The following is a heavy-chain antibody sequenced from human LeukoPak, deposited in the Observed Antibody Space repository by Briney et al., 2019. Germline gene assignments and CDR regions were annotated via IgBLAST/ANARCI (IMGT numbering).Heavy chain of an antibody. CDR2: IRYDGSNQ. D-gene: IGHD2-2*01. CDR3: AKGSYCSSTSCYFGWFDP. CDR1: GFTFSSYG. V-gene: IGHV3-30*02. Sequence: GGSLRLSCAASGFTFSSYGMHWVRQAPGKGLEWVAFIRYDGSNQYYADSVKGRFTISRDNSKNTLNLQMNSLRAEDTAVYYCAKGSYCSSTSCYFGWFDPWGQGTLVTVSS. J-gene: IGHJ5*02.